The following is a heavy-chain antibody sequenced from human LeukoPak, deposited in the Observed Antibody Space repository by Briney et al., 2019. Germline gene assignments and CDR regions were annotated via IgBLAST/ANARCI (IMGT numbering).Heavy chain of an antibody. V-gene: IGHV3-23*01. CDR3: AKGEYSSGWYPGPFDY. Sequence: GSLRLSCAASGFTFSSYAMSWVRQAPGKGLEWVSAISGSGGSTYYADSVKGRFTISRDNSKNTLYLQMNSLRAEDTAVYYCAKGEYSSGWYPGPFDYWGQGTLVTVSS. D-gene: IGHD6-19*01. J-gene: IGHJ4*02. CDR2: ISGSGGST. CDR1: GFTFSSYA.